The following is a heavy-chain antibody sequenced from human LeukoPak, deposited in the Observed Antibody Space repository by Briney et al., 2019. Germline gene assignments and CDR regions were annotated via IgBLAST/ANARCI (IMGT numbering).Heavy chain of an antibody. Sequence: GGSLRLSCAASGFTFSTYRMNWVRQAPGKGLEWLASIRDDGSEKYYVDSVKGRFTISRDNAKNSVSLQMNGLRVEDTAMYFCASLSEVPEYWGQGTLVTVPS. CDR1: GFTFSTYR. CDR2: IRDDGSEK. V-gene: IGHV3-7*01. CDR3: ASLSEVPEY. D-gene: IGHD5/OR15-5a*01. J-gene: IGHJ1*01.